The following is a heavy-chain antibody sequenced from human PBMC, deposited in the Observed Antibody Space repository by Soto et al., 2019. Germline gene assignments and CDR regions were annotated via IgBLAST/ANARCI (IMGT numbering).Heavy chain of an antibody. CDR1: GYRFTSYW. J-gene: IGHJ4*02. V-gene: IGHV5-51*01. D-gene: IGHD6-19*01. Sequence: GESLKISCKGSGYRFTSYWIGWVRQMPGKGLERMGIIYPGDSDTRYSPSFQGQVTISADKSISTTYLQWSSLKALDTAIYYCARLFDTSGWYDYWGPGTLVTVSS. CDR3: ARLFDTSGWYDY. CDR2: IYPGDSDT.